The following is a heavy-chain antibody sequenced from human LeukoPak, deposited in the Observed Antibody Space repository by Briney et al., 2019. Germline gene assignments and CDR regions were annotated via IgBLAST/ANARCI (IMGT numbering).Heavy chain of an antibody. D-gene: IGHD3-16*02. CDR1: GYTFTVNR. V-gene: IGHV1-2*02. CDR3: AREADIVSFDL. CDR2: NDTNSGGT. Sequence: GGSVKVSCKASGYTFTVNRVHWVRQAPGQGLEWMGWNDTNSGGTKYAQKFQDRVAMTSDTSISTAYMELSGLRSYDTAVYFCAREADIVSFDLWGRGTRVSVSS. J-gene: IGHJ2*01.